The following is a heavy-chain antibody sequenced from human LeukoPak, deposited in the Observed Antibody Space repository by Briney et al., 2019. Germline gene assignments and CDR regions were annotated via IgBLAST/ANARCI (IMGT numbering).Heavy chain of an antibody. D-gene: IGHD6-19*01. V-gene: IGHV1-46*01. CDR1: GYTFTSYY. Sequence: SVKVSCKASGYTFTSYYMHWVRQAPGQGIEWMGIINTSGGSTSNAQKFQGRVTMTRETSTSTLYMELSSLRSEDTAVYYCARAVAGYFDYWGQGTLVTVSS. CDR2: INTSGGST. J-gene: IGHJ4*02. CDR3: ARAVAGYFDY.